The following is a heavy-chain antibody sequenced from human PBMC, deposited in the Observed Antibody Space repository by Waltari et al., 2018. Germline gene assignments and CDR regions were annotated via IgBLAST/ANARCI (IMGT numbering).Heavy chain of an antibody. Sequence: QVQLQQWGAGLLKPSETLSLTCAVYGGSFSGYYWRWIRQPPGKGLEWIGEINHRGRTKEKPSRKSRGTIAVETYKNQFCLKLSSVTAADTAVDYWARAQIQLWSNRFDYWGQGTLVTVSS. J-gene: IGHJ4*02. V-gene: IGHV4-34*01. CDR1: GGSFSGYY. CDR2: INHRGRT. D-gene: IGHD5-18*01. CDR3: ARAQIQLWSNRFDY.